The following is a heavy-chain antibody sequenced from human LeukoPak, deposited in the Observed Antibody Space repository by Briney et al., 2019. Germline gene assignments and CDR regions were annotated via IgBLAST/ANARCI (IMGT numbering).Heavy chain of an antibody. V-gene: IGHV3-30*18. J-gene: IGHJ4*02. D-gene: IGHD4-17*01. CDR1: GFTFSSYG. CDR3: AKEATVTTEFDY. CDR2: ISYDGSNK. Sequence: GRSLRLSCAASGFTFSSYGMHWVRQAPGKGLEWVAVISYDGSNKYYADSVKGRFTISRDNSKNTLYLQMNSLRAEETAVYYCAKEATVTTEFDYWGQGTLVTVSS.